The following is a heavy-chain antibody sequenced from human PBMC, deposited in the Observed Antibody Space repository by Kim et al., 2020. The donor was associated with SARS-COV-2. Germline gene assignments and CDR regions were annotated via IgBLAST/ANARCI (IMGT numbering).Heavy chain of an antibody. CDR3: ARDLTIAVAGPYYYYGMDV. D-gene: IGHD6-19*01. CDR1: GGTFSSYA. Sequence: SVKVSCKASGGTFSSYAISWVRQAPGQGLEWMGRIIPILGIANYAQKFQGRVTITADKSTSTAYMELSSLRSEDTAVYYCARDLTIAVAGPYYYYGMDVWGQGTTVTVSS. CDR2: IIPILGIA. V-gene: IGHV1-69*04. J-gene: IGHJ6*02.